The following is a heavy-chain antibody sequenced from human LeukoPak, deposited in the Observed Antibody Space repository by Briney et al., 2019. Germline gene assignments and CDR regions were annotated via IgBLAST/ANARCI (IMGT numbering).Heavy chain of an antibody. Sequence: SETLSLTCTVSGGSISSYYWSWIRQPPGKGLEWIGYIYYSGSTNYNPSLKSRVTISVDTSKNQLSLKLSSVTAADTAVYYCAKNGYSSGWYMDYWGQGTLVTVSS. D-gene: IGHD6-19*01. CDR1: GGSISSYY. J-gene: IGHJ4*02. CDR3: AKNGYSSGWYMDY. CDR2: IYYSGST. V-gene: IGHV4-59*01.